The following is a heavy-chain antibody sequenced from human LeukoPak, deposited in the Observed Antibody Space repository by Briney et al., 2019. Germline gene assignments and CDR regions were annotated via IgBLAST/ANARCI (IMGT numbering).Heavy chain of an antibody. CDR2: IIPIFDTG. V-gene: IGHV1-69*13. D-gene: IGHD1-1*01. CDR1: GGSFSNYA. J-gene: IGHJ4*02. CDR3: ARDRYLSQRYFDY. Sequence: SVKVSCKASGGSFSNYAISWVRQAPGQGLEWVGGIIPIFDTGNYAQKFQGRVAITADESTSIAYMELSSLRSEDTAVYYCARDRYLSQRYFDYWGQGTLVTVSS.